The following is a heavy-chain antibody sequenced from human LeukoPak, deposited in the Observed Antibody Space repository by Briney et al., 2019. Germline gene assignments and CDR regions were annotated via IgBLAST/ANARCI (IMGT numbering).Heavy chain of an antibody. CDR1: GFSFSTYG. CDR2: IWNAGTNT. Sequence: GGSLRLSCAASGFSFSTYGMHWVRQAPGKGLEWVALIWNAGTNTYYADSVKGRFTITRDNSKNTLYLQMNSLRAEDTAVYYCVGDTPPGGDYYLDYWGQGTLVIVSS. J-gene: IGHJ4*02. CDR3: VGDTPPGGDYYLDY. V-gene: IGHV3-33*01. D-gene: IGHD3-16*01.